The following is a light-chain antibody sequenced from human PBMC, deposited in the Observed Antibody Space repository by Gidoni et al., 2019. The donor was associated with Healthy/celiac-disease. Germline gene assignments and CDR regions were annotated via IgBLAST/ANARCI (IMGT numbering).Light chain of an antibody. Sequence: DIQMTQSPSTLSASVGDRVTITCRASQSISSWLAWYQQKPGKALKLLIYDASSLESGVPSRFSGSGSGTEFTLTISSLQPDDFATYYCQQYNSYSPTFXQXTRLEIK. CDR1: QSISSW. J-gene: IGKJ5*01. CDR2: DAS. CDR3: QQYNSYSPT. V-gene: IGKV1-5*01.